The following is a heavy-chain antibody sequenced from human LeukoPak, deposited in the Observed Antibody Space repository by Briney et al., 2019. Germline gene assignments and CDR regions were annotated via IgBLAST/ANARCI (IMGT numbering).Heavy chain of an antibody. Sequence: ASVKVSCKASGYTFTSYYMHWVRQAPGQGLEWMGIINPSGGSTSYAQKFQGRVTMTRDTSTSTVYMELSSLRSEDTAVYYCARDSGVHYGSGSIDYWGQGTLVTVSS. CDR2: INPSGGST. D-gene: IGHD3-10*01. J-gene: IGHJ4*02. CDR1: GYTFTSYY. V-gene: IGHV1-46*01. CDR3: ARDSGVHYGSGSIDY.